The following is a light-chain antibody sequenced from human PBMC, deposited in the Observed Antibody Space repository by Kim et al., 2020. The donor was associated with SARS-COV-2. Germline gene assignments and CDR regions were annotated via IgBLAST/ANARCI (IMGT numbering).Light chain of an antibody. J-gene: IGKJ2*01. Sequence: LSPGESATPSGMASQSVSSSALAWYQRRPGQAPRLLIFAASSRATGVPDSFSGSGSGTDFTLTISRLEPEDFAVYYCQHYGSSQYTFGQGTKLEI. CDR3: QHYGSSQYT. V-gene: IGKV3-20*01. CDR1: QSVSSSA. CDR2: AAS.